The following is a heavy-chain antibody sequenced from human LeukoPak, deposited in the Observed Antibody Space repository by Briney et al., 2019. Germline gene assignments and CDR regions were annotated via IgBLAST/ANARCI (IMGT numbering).Heavy chain of an antibody. J-gene: IGHJ5*02. D-gene: IGHD2-21*02. CDR3: TKLSDCGADCYGRPHWFDP. V-gene: IGHV4-59*08. Sequence: SETLSLTCTVSGVSMTGYYWAWLRQPPGKELEWIGYVHSSGGTKYSPSLKSRVTVSIDMSKNQFSLNLSSVTAADSAAYYCTKLSDCGADCYGRPHWFDPWGQGSLVTVSS. CDR2: VHSSGGT. CDR1: GVSMTGYY.